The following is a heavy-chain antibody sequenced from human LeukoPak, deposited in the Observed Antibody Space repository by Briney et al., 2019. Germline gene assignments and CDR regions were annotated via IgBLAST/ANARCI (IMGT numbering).Heavy chain of an antibody. D-gene: IGHD5-18*01. CDR1: GGSFSGYY. CDR2: INHSGST. CDR3: ARGTWIQLWLRRFYFDY. J-gene: IGHJ4*02. V-gene: IGHV4-34*01. Sequence: SETLSLTCAVYGGSFSGYYWSWIRQPPGKGLEWIGVINHSGSTNYNPSLKSRVTISVETSKNQFSMKLSSVTAADTAVYYCARGTWIQLWLRRFYFDYWGQGTLVTVSS.